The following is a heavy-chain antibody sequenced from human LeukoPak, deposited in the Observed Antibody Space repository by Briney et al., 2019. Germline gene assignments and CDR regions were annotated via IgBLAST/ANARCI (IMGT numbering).Heavy chain of an antibody. J-gene: IGHJ5*02. Sequence: ASVKVSCKASGSTFTSYGISWVRQAPGQGLEWMGWISAYNGNTNYPQKFQGRVTITADESTSTDYMELSSLKYEDTAVYYCARDVWHRYYSSTSCYRGWFDPWGQGTLVTVSS. CDR2: ISAYNGNT. D-gene: IGHD2-2*01. CDR3: ARDVWHRYYSSTSCYRGWFDP. CDR1: GSTFTSYG. V-gene: IGHV1-18*01.